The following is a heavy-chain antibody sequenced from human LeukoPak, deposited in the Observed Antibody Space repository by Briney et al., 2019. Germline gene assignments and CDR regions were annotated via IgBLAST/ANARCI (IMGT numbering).Heavy chain of an antibody. V-gene: IGHV3-21*01. Sequence: GGSLRLSCAAAALTLSGYSMNWVRQAPGNGLEWVSSISRSSSHIYYADSVKGRFTISRDNAKKSMHLQMNSLRAEDTAVYYCARGTKRADYYYYYMDVWGKGTTVTISS. J-gene: IGHJ6*03. D-gene: IGHD1-14*01. CDR3: ARGTKRADYYYYYMDV. CDR1: ALTLSGYS. CDR2: ISRSSSHI.